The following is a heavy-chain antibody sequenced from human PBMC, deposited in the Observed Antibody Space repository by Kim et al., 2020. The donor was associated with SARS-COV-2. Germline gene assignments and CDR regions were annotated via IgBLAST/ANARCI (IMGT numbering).Heavy chain of an antibody. CDR3: VSDRWGGAFEI. J-gene: IGHJ3*02. CDR1: GFTFSAYD. V-gene: IGHV3-48*02. CDR2: ITKNSATI. D-gene: IGHD3-16*01. Sequence: GGSLRLSCATSGFTFSAYDMNWVRLPPGKGLEWLSFITKNSATIYYADSVKGRFTISIDNAKNSLYLQMNSLRDEDTGEYYCVSDRWGGAFEIWGQGTMVTVSS.